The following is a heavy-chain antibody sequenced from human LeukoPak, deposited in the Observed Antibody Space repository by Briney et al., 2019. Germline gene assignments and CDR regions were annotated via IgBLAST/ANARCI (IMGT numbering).Heavy chain of an antibody. Sequence: SETLSLTCTVSGGSISSYYWSWIRQPPGKGLEWIGYIYYSGSTNYNPFLKSRVTISVDTSKNQFSLKLSSVTAADTAVYYCARDVRIQLSPGDAFDIWGQGTMVTVSS. CDR1: GGSISSYY. CDR2: IYYSGST. CDR3: ARDVRIQLSPGDAFDI. D-gene: IGHD5-18*01. V-gene: IGHV4-59*01. J-gene: IGHJ3*02.